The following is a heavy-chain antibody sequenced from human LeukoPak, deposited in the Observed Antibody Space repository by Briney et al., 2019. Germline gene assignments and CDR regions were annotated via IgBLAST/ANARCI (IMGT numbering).Heavy chain of an antibody. D-gene: IGHD6-19*01. CDR2: IHYSGST. CDR3: ARWYSSGWAFDY. V-gene: IGHV4-59*08. J-gene: IGHJ4*02. Sequence: SETLSLTCTFSGGSISSYYWNWMRQPPGKGLEWIGYIHYSGSTKYNPSLKSRVTISVDTSKNQFSLKLSSVTAADTAVYYCARWYSSGWAFDYWGQGTLVPVSS. CDR1: GGSISSYY.